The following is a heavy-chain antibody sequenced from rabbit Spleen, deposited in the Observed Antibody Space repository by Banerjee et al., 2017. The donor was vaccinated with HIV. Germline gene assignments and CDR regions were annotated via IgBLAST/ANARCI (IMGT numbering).Heavy chain of an antibody. CDR1: GFSFSTSYY. CDR3: ATRWAGSSLRAPDFNL. Sequence: QSLEESGGDLVKPGASLTLTCTASGFSFSTSYYICWVRQAPGKGLEWIGCGYPDGIGSTAYASWVNGRFTISSHNAQNTLYLQLTSLTAADTATYFCATRWAGSSLRAPDFNLWGPGTLVTVS. D-gene: IGHD8-1*01. J-gene: IGHJ4*01. V-gene: IGHV1S40*01. CDR2: GYPDGIGST.